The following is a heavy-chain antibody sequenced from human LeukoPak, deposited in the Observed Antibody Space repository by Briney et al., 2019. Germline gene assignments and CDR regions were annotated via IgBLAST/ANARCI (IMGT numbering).Heavy chain of an antibody. CDR1: GFSLRSYW. CDR3: ARYSSSSGGASHYFDY. CDR2: ISGDGSMT. V-gene: IGHV3-74*01. D-gene: IGHD6-6*01. J-gene: IGHJ4*02. Sequence: PGGSLRLSCAVSGFSLRSYWMHWVRQAPGKGLVWVSRISGDGSMTNYADSVKGRFTISRDNANNTVYLQMNSLRAEDTAVYYCARYSSSSGGASHYFDYWGQGTLVTVSS.